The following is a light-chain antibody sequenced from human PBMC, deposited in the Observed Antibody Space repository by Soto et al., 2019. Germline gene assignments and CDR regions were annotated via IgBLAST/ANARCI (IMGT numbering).Light chain of an antibody. J-gene: IGLJ1*01. Sequence: QSALTQPASVSGSPGHSITISCTGTSSDVGGSNYVSWYQQHPGKAPKLIISDVSYRPSGVSNRFSGSKSGNTASLTISGLQVEDEADYYCSSYTSSSTYVFGTGTKLTVL. V-gene: IGLV2-14*01. CDR3: SSYTSSSTYV. CDR2: DVS. CDR1: SSDVGGSNY.